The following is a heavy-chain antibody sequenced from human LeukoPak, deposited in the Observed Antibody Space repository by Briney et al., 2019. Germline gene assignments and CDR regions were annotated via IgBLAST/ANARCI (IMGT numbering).Heavy chain of an antibody. Sequence: GGSLRLSCAASGFTFSDYYMSWIRQAPGKGLEWVSYISSSSSYTNYADSVKGRFTISRVNAKNSLYLQMNSLRAEDTAVYYCASSDYGDYILDYWGQGTLVTVSS. D-gene: IGHD4-17*01. CDR2: ISSSSSYT. CDR1: GFTFSDYY. V-gene: IGHV3-11*06. CDR3: ASSDYGDYILDY. J-gene: IGHJ4*02.